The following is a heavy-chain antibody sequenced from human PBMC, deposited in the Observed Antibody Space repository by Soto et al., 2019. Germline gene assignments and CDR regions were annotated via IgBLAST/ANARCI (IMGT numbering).Heavy chain of an antibody. CDR1: GGSISSYY. J-gene: IGHJ6*02. Sequence: TLSLTCTVSGGSISSYYWSWIRQPAGKGLEWIGRIYTSGSTNYNPSLKSRVTMSVDTSKNQFSLKLSSVTAADTAVYYCATFLTAGPGYYYYYGMDVWGQGTTVTVSS. CDR3: ATFLTAGPGYYYYYGMDV. D-gene: IGHD3-3*02. CDR2: IYTSGST. V-gene: IGHV4-4*07.